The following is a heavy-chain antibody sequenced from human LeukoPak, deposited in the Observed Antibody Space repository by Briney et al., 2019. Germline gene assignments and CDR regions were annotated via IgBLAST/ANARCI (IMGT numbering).Heavy chain of an antibody. CDR1: GFTFSDYN. D-gene: IGHD5-18*01. CDR3: AADELYSYGSDY. CDR2: ISRSGSTK. V-gene: IGHV3-11*04. Sequence: GGSLRLSCAASGFTFSDYNMRWIRQAPGKGLEWVSSISRSGSTKYYVDSVKGRFTISRDNAKNSLYLQMNSLRAEDTAVYYCAADELYSYGSDYWGQGTLVTVSS. J-gene: IGHJ4*02.